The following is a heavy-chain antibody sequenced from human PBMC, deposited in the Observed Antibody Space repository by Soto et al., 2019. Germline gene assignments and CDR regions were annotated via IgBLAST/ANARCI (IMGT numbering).Heavy chain of an antibody. Sequence: SETLSLTCTVSCGSIGSYYWGWVRQSPEKGLEWIAYIYYSGSTNYNPSLESRVTISLETSNNQFSLKMSSVTAADTAVYYCARVNSGYEVHRQYYYYMDVWGKGTTVTVSS. CDR2: IYYSGST. CDR1: CGSIGSYY. CDR3: ARVNSGYEVHRQYYYYMDV. D-gene: IGHD5-12*01. V-gene: IGHV4-59*13. J-gene: IGHJ6*03.